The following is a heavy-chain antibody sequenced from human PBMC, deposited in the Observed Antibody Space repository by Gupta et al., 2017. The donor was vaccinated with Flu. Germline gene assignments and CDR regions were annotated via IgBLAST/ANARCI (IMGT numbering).Heavy chain of an antibody. D-gene: IGHD6-13*01. CDR1: FSDYG. CDR2: MSYDGSNK. CDR3: ARRYGSTLWDFDP. J-gene: IGHJ5*02. V-gene: IGHV3-30*03. Sequence: FSDYGMHWVRQAPGKGLEWVAVMSYDGSNKYYADSVKGRFTISRDNSKNTLDLQMNSLRAEDTAVYDCARRYGSTLWDFDPWGQGTLVTVSS.